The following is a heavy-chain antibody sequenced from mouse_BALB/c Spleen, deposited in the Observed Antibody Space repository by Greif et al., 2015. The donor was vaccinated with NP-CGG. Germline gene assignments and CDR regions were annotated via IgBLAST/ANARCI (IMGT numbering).Heavy chain of an antibody. Sequence: EVKLMESGGGLVKPGGSLKLSCAASGFTFSSYAMSWVRQTPEKRRGWVATISSGGSFTYYPDSVKGRFAISRDNAKNTLYLQMSSLRSEDTAMYYCATTTTATLYAMDYWGQGTSVTVSS. CDR2: ISSGGSFT. D-gene: IGHD1-2*01. CDR1: GFTFSSYA. CDR3: ATTTTATLYAMDY. V-gene: IGHV5-9-1*01. J-gene: IGHJ4*01.